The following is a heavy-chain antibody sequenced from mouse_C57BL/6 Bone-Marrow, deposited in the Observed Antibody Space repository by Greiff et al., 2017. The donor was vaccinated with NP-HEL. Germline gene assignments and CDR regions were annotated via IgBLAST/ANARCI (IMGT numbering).Heavy chain of an antibody. CDR3: ARNRRRDEYAMDY. J-gene: IGHJ4*01. Sequence: QVQLQQSGPELVKPGASVKLSCKASGYSFSSSWMNWVKQRPGQGLEWIGRIYPGDGGTNYNGKFKGKATLTAAKSSSTAYMQLSSLTSEDSAVYCCARNRRRDEYAMDYGAQGTSVTVSS. CDR1: GYSFSSSW. V-gene: IGHV1-82*01. CDR2: IYPGDGGT.